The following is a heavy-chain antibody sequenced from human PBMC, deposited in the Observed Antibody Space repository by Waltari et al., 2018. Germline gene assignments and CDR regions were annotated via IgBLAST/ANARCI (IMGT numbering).Heavy chain of an antibody. D-gene: IGHD4-17*01. CDR2: ISYSGTT. CDR3: ARSPTTVITRRFFDL. V-gene: IGHV4-59*01. J-gene: IGHJ2*01. CDR1: GGSISGYY. Sequence: VQLQESGPRLVKPSETLSLTCTVSGGSISGYYWSWIRQPPGKGLEWIGYISYSGTTNYNPSLKSRVTISEDTPKNQFSLKLSSVTAADTAVYYCARSPTTVITRRFFDLWGRGTLVTVSS.